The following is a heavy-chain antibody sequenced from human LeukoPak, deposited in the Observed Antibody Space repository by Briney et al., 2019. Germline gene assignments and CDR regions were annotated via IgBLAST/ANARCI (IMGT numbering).Heavy chain of an antibody. CDR3: ARDRAGYYDSSGYTVGWFDP. Sequence: GGPGKGSCKAFGFPFSTYGISWGGQAPGQGVWGRGWIHAYNGNTNYAQKLQGRVTMTTDTSTSTAYMELRSLRSDDTAVYYCARDRAGYYDSSGYTVGWFDPWGQGTLVTVSS. V-gene: IGHV1-18*01. CDR2: IHAYNGNT. CDR1: GFPFSTYG. D-gene: IGHD3-22*01. J-gene: IGHJ5*02.